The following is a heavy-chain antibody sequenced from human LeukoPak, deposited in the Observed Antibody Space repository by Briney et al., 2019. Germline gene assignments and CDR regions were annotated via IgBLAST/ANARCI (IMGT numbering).Heavy chain of an antibody. J-gene: IGHJ5*02. V-gene: IGHV3-23*01. CDR3: SKVSPTILYDSRGWFDP. CDR2: ISGSGGYT. D-gene: IGHD3-3*01. Sequence: GGSLRLSCAASGFTVSSNYMSWVRQAPGKGLEWGSTISGSGGYTYHADSVKRRFTISRDNSKHTPLLQMNTRRADDACGYYLSKVSPTILYDSRGWFDPWGQGTLVTVSS. CDR1: GFTVSSNY.